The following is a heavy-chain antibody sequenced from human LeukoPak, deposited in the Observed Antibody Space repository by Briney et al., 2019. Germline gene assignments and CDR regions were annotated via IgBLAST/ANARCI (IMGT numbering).Heavy chain of an antibody. CDR1: GFTFSNAW. D-gene: IGHD3-10*01. J-gene: IGHJ4*02. CDR2: IKSKTDGGTT. CDR3: TTAYGSASYYND. Sequence: GGSLRLSCAASGFTFSNAWMSWVRQAPGKGLEWVGRIKSKTDGGTTDYAAPVKGRFTISRDDSKNTLYLQVNSLKTEDTAVYYCTTAYGSASYYNDWGQGTLVTVSS. V-gene: IGHV3-15*01.